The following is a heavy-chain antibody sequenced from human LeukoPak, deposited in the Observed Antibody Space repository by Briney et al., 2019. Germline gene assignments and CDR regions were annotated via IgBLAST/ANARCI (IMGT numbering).Heavy chain of an antibody. V-gene: IGHV3-11*01. Sequence: GGSLRLSCAASGFTFSHHYMSWVRQAPGKGLEWISYITRSGSYYAYAVEGRFTTCKDNAKNSLYLQMNRLRVEDTAVYYCARDGGTTSKVDYLGQGTLVTVSS. CDR1: GFTFSHHY. D-gene: IGHD3-16*01. J-gene: IGHJ4*02. CDR3: ARDGGTTSKVDY. CDR2: ITRSGS.